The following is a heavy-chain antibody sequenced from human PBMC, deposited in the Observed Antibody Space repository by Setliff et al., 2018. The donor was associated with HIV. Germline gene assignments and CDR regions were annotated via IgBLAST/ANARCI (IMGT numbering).Heavy chain of an antibody. CDR1: GGSISSHY. D-gene: IGHD3-16*02. Sequence: KPSETLSLTCTVSGGSISSHYWSWVRQTPGKGLEWIGSISYSGSTNHNPSLKSRVTISIDTSKNQFSLKLTSVTSADTAVYYCARHNVITYGGLIYDYLYGWGQGGLVTVSS. V-gene: IGHV4-59*08. CDR2: ISYSGST. CDR3: ARHNVITYGGLIYDYLYG. J-gene: IGHJ4*02.